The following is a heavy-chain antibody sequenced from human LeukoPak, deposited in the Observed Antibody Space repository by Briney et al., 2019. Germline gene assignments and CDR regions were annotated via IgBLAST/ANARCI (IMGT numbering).Heavy chain of an antibody. CDR1: GFSLSTSGVG. CDR3: AHSPPTFYCSSVTCLNWFDP. V-gene: IGHV2-5*01. J-gene: IGHJ5*02. CDR2: IYWNDDK. Sequence: SGLTLVKPTQTLTLTCTFSGFSLSTSGVGVGWIRQPPGKALEWLALIYWNDDKRYSPSLKSRLTITKDTSKNQVVLTMTNMDPVDTATYYCAHSPPTFYCSSVTCLNWFDPWGQGTLVTVSS. D-gene: IGHD2-2*01.